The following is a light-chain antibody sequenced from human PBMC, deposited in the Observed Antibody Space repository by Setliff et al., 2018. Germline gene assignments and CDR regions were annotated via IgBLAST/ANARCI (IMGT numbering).Light chain of an antibody. CDR1: NPDIGAGYD. V-gene: IGLV1-40*01. J-gene: IGLJ2*01. CDR2: DNE. Sequence: QSVLTHPPSVSGAPGQRVTIPCTGSNPDIGAGYDVHWYKQIPGTAPKLLIYDNENRPSGVPDRFSGSKSGTSASLAITGLQAEDEAYYYCQSYGDNLNGHVIVGGGTKVTVL. CDR3: QSYGDNLNGHVI.